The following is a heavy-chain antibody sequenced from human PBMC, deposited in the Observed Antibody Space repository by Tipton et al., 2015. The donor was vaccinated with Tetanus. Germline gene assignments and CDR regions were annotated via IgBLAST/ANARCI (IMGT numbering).Heavy chain of an antibody. J-gene: IGHJ2*01. Sequence: VQLVQSGAEVKKPGESLKISRQGSGYNFNLYWIAWVRQMPGKGLEWMGIIYPGDSDTTYSPSFQGQVTISADRSISTAYLQWSSLKASDTAVFFCARRLGPYTGDQIWHFDLWGRGTLVTVSS. CDR3: ARRLGPYTGDQIWHFDL. CDR2: IYPGDSDT. D-gene: IGHD7-27*01. CDR1: GYNFNLYW. V-gene: IGHV5-51*01.